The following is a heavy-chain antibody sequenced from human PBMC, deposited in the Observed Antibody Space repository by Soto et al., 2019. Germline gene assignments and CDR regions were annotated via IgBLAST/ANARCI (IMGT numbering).Heavy chain of an antibody. D-gene: IGHD2-15*01. CDR3: ARGIGTGYCSGGSCYRGYYFDY. Sequence: SETLSLTCTVSGGSISSSSYYWGWIRQPPGKGLEWIGSIYYSGSTYYNPSLKSRVTISVDTSKNQFSLKLSSVTAADTAVYYCARGIGTGYCSGGSCYRGYYFDYWGQGTLVTVSS. J-gene: IGHJ4*02. CDR1: GGSISSSSYY. V-gene: IGHV4-39*01. CDR2: IYYSGST.